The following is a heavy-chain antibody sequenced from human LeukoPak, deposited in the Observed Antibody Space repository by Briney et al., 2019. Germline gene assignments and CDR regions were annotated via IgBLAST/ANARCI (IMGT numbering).Heavy chain of an antibody. D-gene: IGHD5-12*01. CDR2: ISYSGSA. V-gene: IGHV4-39*01. CDR3: ARRGVATTTDV. Sequence: SETLSLTCTVSGGSISSSYYYWGWIRQPPGRGLEWIGTISYSGSAYYSPSLKSRVTISVDTSKNQFSLKLSSVTAADTAVYYCARRGVATTTDVWGQGTLVTVSS. CDR1: GGSISSSYYY. J-gene: IGHJ4*02.